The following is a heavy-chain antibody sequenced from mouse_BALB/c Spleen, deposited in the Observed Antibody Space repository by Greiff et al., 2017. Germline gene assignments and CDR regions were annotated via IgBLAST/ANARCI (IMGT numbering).Heavy chain of an antibody. CDR2: INPSNGGT. D-gene: IGHD1-1*01. CDR1: GYTFTSYY. V-gene: IGHV1S16*01. CDR3: TAYYYGSRPFDY. Sequence: VKLQESGAELVKPGASVKLSCKASGYTFTSYYMYWVKQRPGQGLEWIGEINPSNGGTNFNEKFKSKATLTVDKSSSTAYMQLSSLTSEDSAVYYCTAYYYGSRPFDYWGQGTTLTVSS. J-gene: IGHJ2*01.